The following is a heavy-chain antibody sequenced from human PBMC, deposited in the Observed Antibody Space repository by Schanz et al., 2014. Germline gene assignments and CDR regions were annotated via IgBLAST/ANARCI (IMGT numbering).Heavy chain of an antibody. CDR3: VRDAGWAYGDYHGMDV. D-gene: IGHD3-10*01. CDR1: GYPFNNHG. J-gene: IGHJ6*02. CDR2: SSVYHGHT. V-gene: IGHV1-18*01. Sequence: QVQLVQSGGEVKKPGASATVSCKASGYPFNNHGISWVRQAPGQGLEWMGWSSVYHGHTNYAEKVHGRVTMTTDTATSTAYMELRSRRSDDAAVYYCVRDAGWAYGDYHGMDVWGQGTAVTGSS.